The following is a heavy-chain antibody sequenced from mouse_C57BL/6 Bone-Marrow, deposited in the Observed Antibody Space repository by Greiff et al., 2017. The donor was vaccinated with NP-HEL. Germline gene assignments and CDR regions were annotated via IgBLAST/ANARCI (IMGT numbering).Heavy chain of an antibody. Sequence: VQLVESGAELARPGASVKMSCKASGYTFTSYTMHWVKQRPGQGLEWIGYINPSSGYTKYNQKFKDKATLTADKSSSTAYMQLSSLTSEDSAVYYCAGRYDWDYWGQGTTLTVSS. D-gene: IGHD2-12*01. J-gene: IGHJ2*01. CDR2: INPSSGYT. V-gene: IGHV1-4*01. CDR3: AGRYDWDY. CDR1: GYTFTSYT.